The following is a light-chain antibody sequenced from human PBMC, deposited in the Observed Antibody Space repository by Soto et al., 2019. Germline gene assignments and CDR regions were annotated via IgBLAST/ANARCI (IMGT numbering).Light chain of an antibody. Sequence: ELVLTQSPATLSLSPGDGATLSCRARQSITNYLAWYQQKPCQAPRLLIYDVYNRATGIPARFSGSGSGTDFTLTIGSLEPEDFAVYYCQQRSNWPQITCGQGTRLEIK. CDR2: DVY. CDR3: QQRSNWPQIT. J-gene: IGKJ5*01. V-gene: IGKV3-11*01. CDR1: QSITNY.